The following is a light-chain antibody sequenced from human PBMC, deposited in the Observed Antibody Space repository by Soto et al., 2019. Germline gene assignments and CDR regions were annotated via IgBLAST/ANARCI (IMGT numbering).Light chain of an antibody. CDR3: CSYAGYYTVF. V-gene: IGLV2-11*01. CDR1: DSDVGYYNA. Sequence: QSALTQPRSVSGSPGHSVTISCSVSDSDVGYYNAFSEYQQHPGKPPKLMIYDVTKRTSGVPDRFSASKSCNSASLTISGLQAEDEADYYCCSYAGYYTVFFGGG. CDR2: DVT. J-gene: IGLJ7*01.